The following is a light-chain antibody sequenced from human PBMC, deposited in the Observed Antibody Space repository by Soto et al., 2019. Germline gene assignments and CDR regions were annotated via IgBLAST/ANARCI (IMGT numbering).Light chain of an antibody. V-gene: IGKV1-39*01. CDR3: RQSLTTQLT. Sequence: DIQMTQSPSSLSASVGDRVTITCRASQSITIYVNWYQQKPGKAPKLLIFATSSLQSGVPSRFSGSGSGTDFTLTISNLQPEALETYSCRQSLTTQLTFGGRTNVDIK. CDR1: QSITIY. J-gene: IGKJ4*01. CDR2: ATS.